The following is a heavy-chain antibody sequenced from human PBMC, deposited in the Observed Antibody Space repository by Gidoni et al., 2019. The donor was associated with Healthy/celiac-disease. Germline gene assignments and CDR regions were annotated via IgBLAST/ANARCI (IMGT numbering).Heavy chain of an antibody. D-gene: IGHD2-15*01. J-gene: IGHJ6*02. Sequence: EVQLVESGGGLVQPGGSLRLSCAASGFTFSSYEMNWVRQAPGKGLEWVSYISSSGSTIYYADSVKGRFTISRDNAKNSLYLQMNSLRAEDTAVYYCARWEGDCSGGSCYFYYYYGMDVWGQGTTVTVSS. CDR3: ARWEGDCSGGSCYFYYYYGMDV. CDR1: GFTFSSYE. V-gene: IGHV3-48*03. CDR2: ISSSGSTI.